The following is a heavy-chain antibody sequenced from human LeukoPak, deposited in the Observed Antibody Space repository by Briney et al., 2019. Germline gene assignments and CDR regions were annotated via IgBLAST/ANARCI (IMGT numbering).Heavy chain of an antibody. V-gene: IGHV3-23*01. CDR1: GFSFSNYL. D-gene: IGHD3-3*01. CDR3: TTEYYDFWSGYPDYYYGMDV. J-gene: IGHJ6*02. Sequence: GGSLRLSRAVSGFSFSNYLMSWVRHDPGKGLEWLSAISGSGGTYYADSVKGRFTISRVNSKNTLYLQINSLKTEDTAVYYCTTEYYDFWSGYPDYYYGMDVWGQGTTVTVSS. CDR2: ISGSGGT.